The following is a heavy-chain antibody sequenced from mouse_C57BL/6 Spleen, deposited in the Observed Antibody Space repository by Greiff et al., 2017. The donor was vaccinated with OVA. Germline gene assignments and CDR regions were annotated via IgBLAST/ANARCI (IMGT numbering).Heavy chain of an antibody. Sequence: EVQRVESGPGLVKPSPSLSLSCSVTGYSITSGYYWNWIRQFPGNKLEWMGYISYDGSNNYNPSLKNRISITRDTSKNEFFLKWNSVTTEDTATYYCARGDGYYGGAYWGQGTLVTVSA. D-gene: IGHD2-3*01. CDR1: GYSITSGYY. CDR3: ARGDGYYGGAY. V-gene: IGHV3-6*01. CDR2: ISYDGSN. J-gene: IGHJ3*01.